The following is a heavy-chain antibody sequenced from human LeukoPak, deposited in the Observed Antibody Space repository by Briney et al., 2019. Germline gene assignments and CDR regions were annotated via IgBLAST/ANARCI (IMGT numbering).Heavy chain of an antibody. D-gene: IGHD4-17*01. CDR3: ARLDYGDYVPTFDY. V-gene: IGHV4-39*01. CDR1: GGSISSSSYY. Sequence: TSETLSLTCTVSGGSISSSSYYWGWIRQPPGKGLEWIGSIYYSGSTYYNPSLKSRVTISVDTSKNQFSLKLSSVTAADTAVYYCARLDYGDYVPTFDYWGQGTLVTVSS. CDR2: IYYSGST. J-gene: IGHJ4*02.